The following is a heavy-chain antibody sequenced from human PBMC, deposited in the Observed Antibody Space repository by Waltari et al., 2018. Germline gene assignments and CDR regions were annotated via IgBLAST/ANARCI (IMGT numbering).Heavy chain of an antibody. CDR2: IDYSGGT. J-gene: IGHJ4*02. Sequence: QLQLQESGPGLVKPSETLSLTCTVSGGSISSSSYYWGWIRQPPGKGLEWIGSIDYSGGTYYNPCLKSRVTISVDTSKNQFSLKLSSVTAADTAVYYCARVFRGYSSSWIDYWGQGTLVTVSS. D-gene: IGHD6-13*01. CDR3: ARVFRGYSSSWIDY. V-gene: IGHV4-39*07. CDR1: GGSISSSSYY.